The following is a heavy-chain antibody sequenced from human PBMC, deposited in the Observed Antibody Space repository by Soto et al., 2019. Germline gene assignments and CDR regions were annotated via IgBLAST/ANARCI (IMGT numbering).Heavy chain of an antibody. D-gene: IGHD4-17*01. CDR1: GGSIRSGGYS. J-gene: IGHJ4*02. Sequence: LSLTCAVSGGSIRSGGYSWGWIRQPPGKGLEWIGYIYHSGSTYYNPSLKSRVTISVDRSKNQFSLKLSSVTAADTAVYYCARVRSGDVDYWGQGTLVTVSS. V-gene: IGHV4-30-2*01. CDR2: IYHSGST. CDR3: ARVRSGDVDY.